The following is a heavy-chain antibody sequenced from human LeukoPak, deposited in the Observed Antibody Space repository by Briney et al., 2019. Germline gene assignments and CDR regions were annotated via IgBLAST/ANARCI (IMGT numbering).Heavy chain of an antibody. CDR2: INHSGST. V-gene: IGHV4-34*01. J-gene: IGHJ4*02. CDR1: GGSFSGYY. D-gene: IGHD5-24*01. Sequence: SETLSLTCAVYGGSFSGYYWSWIRQPPGKGLEWIGEINHSGSTNYNPSLKSRVTISVDTSKNQFSLKLSSVTAADTAVYYCARGRWLHPFDYWGQGTLVTVSS. CDR3: ARGRWLHPFDY.